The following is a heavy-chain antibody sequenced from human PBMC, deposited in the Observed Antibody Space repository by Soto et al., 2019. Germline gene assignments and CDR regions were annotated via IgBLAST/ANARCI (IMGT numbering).Heavy chain of an antibody. CDR3: ARGAGAVDV. CDR1: GYTFSTYG. V-gene: IGHV1-18*01. D-gene: IGHD7-27*01. CDR2: ISTYNGYT. Sequence: QVQLLQSGAEVKKPGASVKVSCKASGYTFSTYGVTWVRQAPGQGLEWMGWISTYNGYTDCAQKFQGRVTMTTDTSTSTAYMELTSLRSDDTAVYYCARGAGAVDVWGQGTTVTVSS. J-gene: IGHJ6*02.